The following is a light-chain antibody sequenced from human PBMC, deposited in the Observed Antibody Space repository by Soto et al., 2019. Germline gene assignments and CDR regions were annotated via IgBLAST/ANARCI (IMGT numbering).Light chain of an antibody. V-gene: IGKV1-9*01. CDR3: QQFSRYPHT. Sequence: SQLTQSPSSLSASVGDRVTITCRASQDISRFLAWYQQKPGKAPKLLIYDASTLQSGVPSRFSGSGSGTDFTLTISSLQPEDFAIHFCQQFSRYPHTSGGGSKVDIK. CDR1: QDISRF. CDR2: DAS. J-gene: IGKJ4*01.